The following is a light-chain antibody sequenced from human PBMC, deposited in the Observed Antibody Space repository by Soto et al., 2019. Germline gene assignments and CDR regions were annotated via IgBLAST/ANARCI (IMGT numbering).Light chain of an antibody. CDR1: QSIGSW. V-gene: IGKV1-5*03. Sequence: DIQMTQSPSTLSASVGDRGTITCRASQSIGSWLAWFQQKPGKAPKVLIYKASSLESGVPSRFSGSGSGTEFTLTISSLQPDDFATYYCQQSFTTPWTFVQGTKVDIK. CDR3: QQSFTTPWT. J-gene: IGKJ1*01. CDR2: KAS.